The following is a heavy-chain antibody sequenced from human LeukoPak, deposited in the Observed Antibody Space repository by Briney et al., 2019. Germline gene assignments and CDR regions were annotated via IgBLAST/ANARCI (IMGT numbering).Heavy chain of an antibody. J-gene: IGHJ4*02. CDR3: ARLPDSGSYFAVRAYFFDY. CDR2: IYPGDSDT. Sequence: GESLKISCKGSEYSFTSYWISWVRQMPGKGLEWMGIIYPGDSDTRYSPSFQGQVTISADKSISIAYLQWSSLKASDTAMYYCARLPDSGSYFAVRAYFFDYWGQGTLVTVSS. V-gene: IGHV5-51*01. CDR1: EYSFTSYW. D-gene: IGHD1-26*01.